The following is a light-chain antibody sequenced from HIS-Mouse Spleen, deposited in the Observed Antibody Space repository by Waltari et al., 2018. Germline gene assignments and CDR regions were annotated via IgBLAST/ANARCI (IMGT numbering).Light chain of an antibody. CDR1: ALPKNY. V-gene: IGLV3-10*01. Sequence: SYELTQPPSVSVSPGQTARITCSGDALPKNYAYWYQQKSGQAPVLVIYEDSKRPSGIPERFSGSSSGTMATLTISGAQVEDEADYYCNSTDSSGNHYVFGTGTKVTVL. CDR2: EDS. CDR3: NSTDSSGNHYV. J-gene: IGLJ1*01.